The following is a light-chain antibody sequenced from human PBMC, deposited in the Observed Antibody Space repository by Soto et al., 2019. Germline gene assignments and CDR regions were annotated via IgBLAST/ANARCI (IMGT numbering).Light chain of an antibody. CDR2: KAS. CDR3: QQYESYTGA. V-gene: IGKV1-5*03. Sequence: DIQMTQSPSTLSASVGDRVTITCRASQSSSIWLAWYQQKPRKAPKLLMYKASILQSGVPSRFSGSGSGTEFTLTISSLQPDDFATYYCQQYESYTGAFGQGTKVEIK. J-gene: IGKJ1*01. CDR1: QSSSIW.